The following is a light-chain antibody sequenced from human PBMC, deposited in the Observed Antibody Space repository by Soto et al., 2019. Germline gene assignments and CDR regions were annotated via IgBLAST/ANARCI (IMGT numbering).Light chain of an antibody. CDR1: SSNIGAGYD. V-gene: IGLV1-40*01. CDR3: QSYDSSLSAL. CDR2: GNS. Sequence: VLTQPPSVSGAPGQRVTLSCTGSSSNIGAGYDVHWYQQLPGTAPKLLIYGNSPRPSGVPDRFSGSKPATSASLAITGLQAEDETDYYCQSYDSSLSALVGGGTKLTVL. J-gene: IGLJ2*01.